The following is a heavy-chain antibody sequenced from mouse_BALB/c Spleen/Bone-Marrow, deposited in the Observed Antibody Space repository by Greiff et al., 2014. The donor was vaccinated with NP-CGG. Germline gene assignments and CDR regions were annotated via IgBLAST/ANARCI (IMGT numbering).Heavy chain of an antibody. Sequence: DVHLVESGGGLVQPGGSLKLSCAASGFTFSNYGMSWVRQTPDKRLELVATINGNGGSTYYPDNVKGRFTISRDTAKNTLYLQMSSLKSEETAMYYCVRGNYGNYVDYFDFWGQGTTLTVSS. CDR1: GFTFSNYG. V-gene: IGHV5-6-3*01. D-gene: IGHD2-1*01. J-gene: IGHJ2*01. CDR3: VRGNYGNYVDYFDF. CDR2: INGNGGST.